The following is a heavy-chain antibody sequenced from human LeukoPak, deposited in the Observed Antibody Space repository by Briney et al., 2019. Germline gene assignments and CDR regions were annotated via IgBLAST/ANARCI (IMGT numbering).Heavy chain of an antibody. V-gene: IGHV1-18*01. J-gene: IGHJ4*02. Sequence: ASVKVSCKASGYTFTSYGISWVRQAPGQGLEWIGWISAYNGNTNYAQKLQGRVTMTTDTSTSTAYMELRSLRSDDTAVYYCARDRSRYSYGWDYFDYWGQGTLVTVSS. CDR3: ARDRSRYSYGWDYFDY. D-gene: IGHD5-18*01. CDR1: GYTFTSYG. CDR2: ISAYNGNT.